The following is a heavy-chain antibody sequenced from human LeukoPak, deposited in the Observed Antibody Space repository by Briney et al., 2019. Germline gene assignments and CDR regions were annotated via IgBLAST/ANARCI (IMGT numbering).Heavy chain of an antibody. D-gene: IGHD6-19*01. CDR2: IWYDGSNK. J-gene: IGHJ4*02. V-gene: IGHV3-33*01. Sequence: RSLRLSCAASGFTFSSYGMHWVRQAPGKGLEWVAVIWYDGSNKYYADSVKGRFTISRDNAKNSLYLQMNSLRAEDTGVYYCARGSGWLEDFWGQGTPVTVSS. CDR1: GFTFSSYG. CDR3: ARGSGWLEDF.